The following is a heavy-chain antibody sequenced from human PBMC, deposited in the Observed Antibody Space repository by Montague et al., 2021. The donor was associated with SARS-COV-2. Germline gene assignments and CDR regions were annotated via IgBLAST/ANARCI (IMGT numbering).Heavy chain of an antibody. Sequence: SETLSLTCTVSNVSINNYSRGWIRQAPGKGLEWIGHIYNSGTTDYNPSLRSRVTISMDTSKNQFSLKLNSVTAADTAVYYCAGTYYDFLRGFIHYYYMDAWGQGTTVTVSS. V-gene: IGHV4-59*01. CDR3: AGTYYDFLRGFIHYYYMDA. CDR1: NVSINNYS. J-gene: IGHJ6*03. CDR2: IYNSGTT. D-gene: IGHD3-3*01.